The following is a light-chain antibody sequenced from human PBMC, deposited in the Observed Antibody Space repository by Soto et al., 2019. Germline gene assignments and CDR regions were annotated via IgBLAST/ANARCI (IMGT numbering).Light chain of an antibody. CDR3: QQYYSLPCT. Sequence: DIVMTQSPGSLAVSLGERASINCRSSQSVLSRSNNKNYLTWYQQKPGQPPKLLIYWASTRESGVPDRFSGSRSGTDVTLTISSLQAEDVAVYYCQQYYSLPCTFGQGTKVEIK. J-gene: IGKJ1*01. CDR1: QSVLSRSNNKNY. V-gene: IGKV4-1*01. CDR2: WAS.